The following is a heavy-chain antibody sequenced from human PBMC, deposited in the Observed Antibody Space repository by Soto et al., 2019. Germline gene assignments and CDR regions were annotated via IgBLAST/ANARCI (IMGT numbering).Heavy chain of an antibody. V-gene: IGHV4-59*01. Sequence: QVQLQESGPGLVKPSETLSLTCAVSGGSIRSYYWSWIRQPPGKGLEWIAYVSYSGSTNYNPSLKSRVTIAVDTSKNQFSLKLSSVTTADTAVYYCARAVDPRGLADYWGQGTLVSVSS. CDR3: ARAVDPRGLADY. CDR1: GGSIRSYY. D-gene: IGHD5-12*01. J-gene: IGHJ4*02. CDR2: VSYSGST.